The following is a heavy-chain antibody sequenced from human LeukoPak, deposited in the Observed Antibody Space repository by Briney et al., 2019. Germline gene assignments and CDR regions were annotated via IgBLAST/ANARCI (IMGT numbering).Heavy chain of an antibody. CDR3: ARHAHDTSGYLQRHCDY. CDR2: IYYSGSR. V-gene: IGHV4-39*01. Sequence: SETLSLTCTVSGGSISSRTYYWGWIRQPPGKGLEWIGSIYYSGSRAYNSSLKSRVTISVDTSKNQFSLKLSSVTAADTAVYYCARHAHDTSGYLQRHCDYWRQGTLVTVSS. J-gene: IGHJ4*02. CDR1: GGSISSRTYY. D-gene: IGHD3-22*01.